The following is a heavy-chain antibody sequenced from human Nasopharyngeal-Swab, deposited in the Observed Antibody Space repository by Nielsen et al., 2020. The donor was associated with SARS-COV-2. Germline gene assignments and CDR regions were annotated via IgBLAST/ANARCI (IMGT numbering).Heavy chain of an antibody. D-gene: IGHD3-10*01. CDR3: ASLLWFGELPSDYYYYGMDV. V-gene: IGHV3-48*04. J-gene: IGHJ6*02. Sequence: GGSLRLSCSASGFTFSSSWMSWVRQAPGKGLEWVSYISSSGSTIYYADSVKGRFTISRDNAKNSLYLQMNSLRAEDTAVYYCASLLWFGELPSDYYYYGMDVWGQGTTVTVSS. CDR1: GFTFSSSW. CDR2: ISSSGSTI.